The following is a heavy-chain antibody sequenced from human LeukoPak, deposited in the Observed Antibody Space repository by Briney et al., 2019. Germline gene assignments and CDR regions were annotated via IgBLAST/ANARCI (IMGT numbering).Heavy chain of an antibody. CDR3: ARQSRYGLLVREIRDDAFDI. V-gene: IGHV4-34*01. CDR2: INHSGST. J-gene: IGHJ3*02. Sequence: SETLSLTCAVYGGSFSGYYWSWIRQPPGKGLEWIGEINHSGSTNYNPSLKSRVTISVDTSKNQFSLKLSSVTAADTAVYYCARQSRYGLLVREIRDDAFDIWGQGTMVTVSS. D-gene: IGHD2-8*02. CDR1: GGSFSGYY.